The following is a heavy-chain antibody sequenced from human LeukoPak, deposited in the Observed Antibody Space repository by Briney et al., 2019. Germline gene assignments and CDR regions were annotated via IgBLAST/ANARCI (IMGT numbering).Heavy chain of an antibody. Sequence: PGRSLRLSCAASGFIFSNYPMHWVRQAPGKGLEWVAVISYDGSTKYYADSLKGRFTISRDNSNNPLYLQMNSLRPDDTAVYYCARSGAFNGWSREIPLWGQGTLVTVSS. V-gene: IGHV3-30*04. J-gene: IGHJ4*02. D-gene: IGHD6-19*01. CDR2: ISYDGSTK. CDR3: ARSGAFNGWSREIPL. CDR1: GFIFSNYP.